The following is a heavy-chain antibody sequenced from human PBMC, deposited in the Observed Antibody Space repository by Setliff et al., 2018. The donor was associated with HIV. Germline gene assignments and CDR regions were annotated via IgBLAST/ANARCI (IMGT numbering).Heavy chain of an antibody. Sequence: GGSLRLSCAASGFTFSDYYMSWIRQAPGKGLEWVSYITGSSSYTNYADSVKGRFTISRDNAKNSLYLQMNSLRAEDTAVYYCARDCRVGWVFTYGMDVWSQGTLVTVSS. CDR1: GFTFSDYY. CDR2: ITGSSSYT. V-gene: IGHV3-11*05. J-gene: IGHJ6*02. D-gene: IGHD6-13*01. CDR3: ARDCRVGWVFTYGMDV.